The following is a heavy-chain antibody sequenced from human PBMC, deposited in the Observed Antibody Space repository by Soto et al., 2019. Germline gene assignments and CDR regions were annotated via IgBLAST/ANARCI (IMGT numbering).Heavy chain of an antibody. D-gene: IGHD3-22*01. V-gene: IGHV4-31*03. CDR1: GGSISSGGYY. J-gene: IGHJ5*02. CDR2: IYYSGST. Sequence: QVQLQESGPGLVKPSQTLSLTCTVSGGSISSGGYYWSWIRQHPGKGLEWIGYIYYSGSTYYNPFLQSRVTISVDTSKAQVYLELSSVTAADTAMYYCARGSYYDSIGYYGPWGQGTLVTVSS. CDR3: ARGSYYDSIGYYGP.